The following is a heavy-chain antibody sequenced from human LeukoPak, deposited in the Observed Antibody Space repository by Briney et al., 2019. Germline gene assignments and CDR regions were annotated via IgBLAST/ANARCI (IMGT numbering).Heavy chain of an antibody. D-gene: IGHD4-23*01. CDR3: TITVVTPYNYYYYYMDV. J-gene: IGHJ6*03. CDR1: GFTFSGSA. V-gene: IGHV3-73*01. CDR2: IRSKANSYAT. Sequence: GGSPRLSCAASGFTFSGSAMHWVRQASGKGLEWVGRIRSKANSYATAYAASVKGRFTISRDDSKNTAYLQMNSLKTEDTAVYYCTITVVTPYNYYYYYMDVWGKGTTVTVSS.